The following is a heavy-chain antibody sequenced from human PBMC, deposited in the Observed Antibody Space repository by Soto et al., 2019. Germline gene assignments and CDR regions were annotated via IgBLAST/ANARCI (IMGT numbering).Heavy chain of an antibody. D-gene: IGHD4-4*01. Sequence: SGPTLVNPTQTLTLTCTFSGFSLTTSGAGVGWIRQPPGKALEWLALVYWDDDKRYSPSLKSRLTITKDASKNQVVLTMTNMDPVDTATVYCVHRHMETRVSADYYYYGMDVWGQGTTVTVSS. CDR2: VYWDDDK. J-gene: IGHJ6*02. V-gene: IGHV2-5*02. CDR1: GFSLTTSGAG. CDR3: VHRHMETRVSADYYYYGMDV.